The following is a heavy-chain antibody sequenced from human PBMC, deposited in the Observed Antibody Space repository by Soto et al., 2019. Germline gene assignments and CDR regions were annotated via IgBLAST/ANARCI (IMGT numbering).Heavy chain of an antibody. J-gene: IGHJ5*02. CDR1: GGSFSGYY. CDR2: INHSGST. D-gene: IGHD3-9*01. Sequence: PSETLSLTCAVYGGSFSGYYWSWIRQPPGKGLEWIGEINHSGSTNYNPSLKSRVTISVDTSKNQFSLKLSSVTAADTAVHYCARGQDYDILTGYRYNWFDPWGQGTLVTVSS. CDR3: ARGQDYDILTGYRYNWFDP. V-gene: IGHV4-34*01.